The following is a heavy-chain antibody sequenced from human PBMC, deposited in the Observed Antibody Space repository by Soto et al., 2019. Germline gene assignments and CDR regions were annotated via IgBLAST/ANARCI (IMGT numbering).Heavy chain of an antibody. D-gene: IGHD3-16*01. CDR2: ISYDGSNK. CDR3: ARDLGEGGIDF. Sequence: QVQLVESGGGVVQPGRSLRLSCAASGFTFSSYAMHWVRQAPGKGLEWVAVISYDGSNKYYADSVKGRFTISRDNSKNTLYLQMNSLRAEDTAVYYFARDLGEGGIDFLGQWTTVTASS. V-gene: IGHV3-30-3*01. J-gene: IGHJ6*02. CDR1: GFTFSSYA.